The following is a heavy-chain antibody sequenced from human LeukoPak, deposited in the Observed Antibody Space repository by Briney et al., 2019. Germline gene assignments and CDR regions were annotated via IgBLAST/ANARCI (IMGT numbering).Heavy chain of an antibody. Sequence: SETLSLTCGVSGYAISSGYHWGWIRQPPGKGLEWIGSIYRSGVTYYNPSLKSRVTLSVDTSKNQFSLRLSSVTAADTAVYYCARVDWTLDYWGQGTLATVSS. CDR3: ARVDWTLDY. CDR1: GYAISSGYH. V-gene: IGHV4-38-2*01. CDR2: IYRSGVT. D-gene: IGHD1-1*01. J-gene: IGHJ4*02.